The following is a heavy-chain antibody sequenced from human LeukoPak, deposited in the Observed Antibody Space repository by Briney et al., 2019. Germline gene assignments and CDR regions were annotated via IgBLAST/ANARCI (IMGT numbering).Heavy chain of an antibody. CDR1: GFTFSSYE. CDR2: ISSSGSTI. D-gene: IGHD3-22*01. CDR3: ARQYYYDSSGYVPHFDY. V-gene: IGHV3-48*03. J-gene: IGHJ4*02. Sequence: GGSLRLSCAASGFTFSSYEMNWVRQVPGKGLEWVSYISSSGSTIYYADSVKGRFTISRDNAKNSLYLQMNSLRAEDTAVYYCARQYYYDSSGYVPHFDYWGQGTLVTVSS.